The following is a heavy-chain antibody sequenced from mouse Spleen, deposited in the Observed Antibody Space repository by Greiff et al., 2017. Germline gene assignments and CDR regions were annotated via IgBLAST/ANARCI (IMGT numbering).Heavy chain of an antibody. V-gene: IGHV1-9*01. J-gene: IGHJ2*01. D-gene: IGHD1-2*01. CDR1: GYTFSSYW. CDR2: ILPGSGST. CDR3: ARNEFITTSTHFGY. Sequence: VQLQQSGAELMKPGASVKISCKATGYTFSSYWIEWVKQRPGHGLEWIGEILPGSGSTNYNEKFKGKATFTADTSSNTAYMQLSSLTSEDSAVYYCARNEFITTSTHFGYWGQGTTLTVSS.